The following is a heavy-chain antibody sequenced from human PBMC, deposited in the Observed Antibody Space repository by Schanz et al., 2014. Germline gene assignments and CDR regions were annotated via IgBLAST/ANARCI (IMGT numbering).Heavy chain of an antibody. CDR2: INPNSGGT. CDR3: ARDGQDFEYSSLSPIWYFDL. V-gene: IGHV1-2*02. Sequence: QVQLVQSGAEVKKPGASVKVSCKASGYTFTGYYMHWVRQAPGQGLEWMGWINPNSGGTNYAQKFQGRVTMTRDTAISTAYMELSRLRSDDAAVYYCARDGQDFEYSSLSPIWYFDLWGRGTLVTVSS. D-gene: IGHD6-6*01. J-gene: IGHJ2*01. CDR1: GYTFTGYY.